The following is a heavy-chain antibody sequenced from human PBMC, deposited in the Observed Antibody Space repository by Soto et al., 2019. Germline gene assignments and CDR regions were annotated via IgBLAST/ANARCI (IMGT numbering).Heavy chain of an antibody. CDR3: ARDDSSGYYPY. Sequence: PSETLSLTCAVSCYSISSGYYWGWIRQPPGKGLEWIGSIYHSGSTYYNPSLKSRVTISVDTSKKQFSLKLSSVTAADTAVYYCARDDSSGYYPYWGQGTLVNVSS. D-gene: IGHD3-22*01. CDR1: CYSISSGYY. CDR2: IYHSGST. V-gene: IGHV4-38-2*02. J-gene: IGHJ4*02.